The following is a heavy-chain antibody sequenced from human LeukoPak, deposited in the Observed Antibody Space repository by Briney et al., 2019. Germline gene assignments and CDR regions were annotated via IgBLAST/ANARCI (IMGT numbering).Heavy chain of an antibody. J-gene: IGHJ4*02. CDR3: ARGWGMFDY. CDR2: IYSGGNT. Sequence: GWSLRLSCAASGVSVSNDYMSWVRQAPGKGLEWVSVIYSGGNTYYADSVKGRFTISRDNSKNTVYLQMNTVRAEDTAVYYCARGWGMFDYWGQGTLATVSS. CDR1: GVSVSNDY. D-gene: IGHD7-27*01. V-gene: IGHV3-53*01.